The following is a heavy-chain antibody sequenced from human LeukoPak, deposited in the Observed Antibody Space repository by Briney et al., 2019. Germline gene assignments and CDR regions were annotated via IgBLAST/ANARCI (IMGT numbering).Heavy chain of an antibody. Sequence: GAFLRLSCAVSVFTVSSNHMSWVREAPWEGLEWVLVFYSGGDTHYADSVKGRFTISRDNSKNTLYLQMNSLRAEDTAVYYCARDGTGYWYFDLWGRGTLVSVSS. CDR3: ARDGTGYWYFDL. CDR1: VFTVSSNH. CDR2: FYSGGDT. J-gene: IGHJ2*01. V-gene: IGHV3-53*01.